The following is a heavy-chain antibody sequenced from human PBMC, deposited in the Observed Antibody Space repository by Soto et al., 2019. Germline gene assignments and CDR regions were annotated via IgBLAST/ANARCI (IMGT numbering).Heavy chain of an antibody. J-gene: IGHJ4*02. V-gene: IGHV4-31*03. CDR1: GGSISSGGYY. CDR3: ARAHRDSSGSTLRSPNFDY. CDR2: IYYSGST. Sequence: SETLSLTCTVSGGSISSGGYYWSWIRQHPGKGLEWIGYIYYSGSTYYNPSLKSRVTISVDTSKNQFSLKLSSVTAAETAVYYCARAHRDSSGSTLRSPNFDYWGQGTLVTVSS. D-gene: IGHD3-22*01.